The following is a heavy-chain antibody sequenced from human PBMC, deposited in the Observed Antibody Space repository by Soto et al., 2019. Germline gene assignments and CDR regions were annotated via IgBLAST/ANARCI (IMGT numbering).Heavy chain of an antibody. CDR1: GFTFSSYS. Sequence: GGSLRLSCAASGFTFSSYSMNWVRQAPGKGLEWVSSISSSSSYIYYADSVKGRFTISRDNAKNSLYLQMNSLRAEDTAVYYCASTGSQGGAFDIWGQGTMVTVSS. CDR2: ISSSSSYI. CDR3: ASTGSQGGAFDI. D-gene: IGHD1-26*01. J-gene: IGHJ3*02. V-gene: IGHV3-21*01.